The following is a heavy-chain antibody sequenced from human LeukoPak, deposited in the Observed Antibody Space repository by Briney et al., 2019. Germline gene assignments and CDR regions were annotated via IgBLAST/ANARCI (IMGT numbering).Heavy chain of an antibody. V-gene: IGHV4-59*08. CDR2: IYYSGST. Sequence: SETLSLTCTVSGGFISNYYWNWIRQPPGKGLEWIGYIYYSGSTYYNPSLKSRVTISVDTSKNQFSLKLSSVTAADTAVYYCARATLGYCSSTSCPIGPSYGMDVWGQGTTVTVSS. D-gene: IGHD2-2*01. CDR3: ARATLGYCSSTSCPIGPSYGMDV. CDR1: GGFISNYY. J-gene: IGHJ6*02.